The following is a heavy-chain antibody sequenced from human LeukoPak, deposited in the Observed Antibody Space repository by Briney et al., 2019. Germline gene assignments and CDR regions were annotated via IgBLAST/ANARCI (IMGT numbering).Heavy chain of an antibody. J-gene: IGHJ4*02. CDR1: GFIFSSYA. D-gene: IGHD4-17*01. V-gene: IGHV3-23*01. CDR2: LTLSGDTK. CDR3: SKVFGGFYYGSFDY. Sequence: GGTLRLSRAASGFIFSSYAMSWVSQARGKALEYVTILTLSGDTKLYADFVKGRFTISRDNSKNTLSLEMNSLIADYTAVYYCSKVFGGFYYGSFDYWGQGTLVTVSP.